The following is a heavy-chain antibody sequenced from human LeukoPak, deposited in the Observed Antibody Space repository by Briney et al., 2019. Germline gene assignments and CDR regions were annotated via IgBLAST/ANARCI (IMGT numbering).Heavy chain of an antibody. CDR2: ISDYNGNT. J-gene: IGHJ4*02. CDR1: GYTFTSYG. D-gene: IGHD6-19*01. Sequence: GASVKVSCKASGYTFTSYGISWVRQAPGQGLEWMGWISDYNGNTNYAQKLQGRVTMTTDTSTSTAYMELKSLRSDDTAVYYCAREQWLVPFDYWGQGTLVTVSS. CDR3: AREQWLVPFDY. V-gene: IGHV1-18*01.